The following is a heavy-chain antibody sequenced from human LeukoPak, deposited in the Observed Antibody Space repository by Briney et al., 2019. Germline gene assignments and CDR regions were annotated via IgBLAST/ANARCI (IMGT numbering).Heavy chain of an antibody. J-gene: IGHJ4*02. D-gene: IGHD6-6*01. CDR2: ISCNGGSI. V-gene: IGHV3-9*01. Sequence: PGRSLRLSCAASGFTFDDYAMQWVRQAPGGGLGWVSGISCNGGSIGYADSVKGRSTISRDNAKNSLYLQMNSLRAEDTALYYCAKDTYSTSLTGFDHWGQGTLVTVSS. CDR3: AKDTYSTSLTGFDH. CDR1: GFTFDDYA.